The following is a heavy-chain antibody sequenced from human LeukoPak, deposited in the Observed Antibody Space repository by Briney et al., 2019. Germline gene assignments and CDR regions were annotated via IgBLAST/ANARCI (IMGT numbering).Heavy chain of an antibody. CDR3: ARAPQGFWSGPNNWFDP. D-gene: IGHD3-3*01. CDR1: GYTFTGYY. Sequence: GASVKVSCKASGYTFTGYYMHWVRQAPGQGLEWMGWINPNSGGTNYAQKLQGRVTMTRDTSISTAYMELSRLRSDDTAVYYCARAPQGFWSGPNNWFDPWGQGTLVTVSS. J-gene: IGHJ5*02. V-gene: IGHV1-2*02. CDR2: INPNSGGT.